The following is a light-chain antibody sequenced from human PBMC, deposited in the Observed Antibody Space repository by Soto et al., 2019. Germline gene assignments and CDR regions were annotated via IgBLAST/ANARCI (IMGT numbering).Light chain of an antibody. CDR2: AAS. J-gene: IGKJ3*01. CDR3: LQKNFYPFT. Sequence: AIQMTQSPSSLSASVGDRVTITCRASQGIRNDLDWFQQKPGKAPKLLIYAASNFQNGVPPRFSGSGSGTDFTLTIGSLQPEDFATYYCLQKNFYPFTFGPGTKVDIK. V-gene: IGKV1-6*01. CDR1: QGIRND.